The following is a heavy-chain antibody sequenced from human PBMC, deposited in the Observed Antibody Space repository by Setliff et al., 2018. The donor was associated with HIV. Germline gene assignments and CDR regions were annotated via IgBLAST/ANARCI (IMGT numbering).Heavy chain of an antibody. D-gene: IGHD6-19*01. V-gene: IGHV3-15*01. CDR2: IRSKSDGETA. Sequence: GGSLRLSCAAAGLYFRNAWMSWVRQAPGKGLEWVGRIRSKSDGETADYVAPVRGRFSISRDDSKDTLYLQMNNLRIEDTAVYYCTTEADWGPGTLVTVSS. CDR3: TTEAD. J-gene: IGHJ4*02. CDR1: GLYFRNAW.